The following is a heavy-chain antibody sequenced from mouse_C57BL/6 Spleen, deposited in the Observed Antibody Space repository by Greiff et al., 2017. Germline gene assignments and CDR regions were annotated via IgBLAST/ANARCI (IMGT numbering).Heavy chain of an antibody. Sequence: QVQLQQSGAELVRPGASVTLSCKASGYTFTDYEMHWVKQTPVHGLEWIGAIDPETGGTAYNQKFKGKAILTADKSSSTAYMELRSLTSEDSAVYYCTRAFITTEDYFDYWGQGTTLTVSS. CDR2: IDPETGGT. D-gene: IGHD1-1*01. J-gene: IGHJ2*01. CDR1: GYTFTDYE. CDR3: TRAFITTEDYFDY. V-gene: IGHV1-15*01.